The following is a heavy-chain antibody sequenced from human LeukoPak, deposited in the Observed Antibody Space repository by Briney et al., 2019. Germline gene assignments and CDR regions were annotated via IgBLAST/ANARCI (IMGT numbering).Heavy chain of an antibody. CDR3: ARAWIAVAGPGTSDY. V-gene: IGHV1-18*01. CDR2: ISPHNGNT. J-gene: IGHJ4*02. Sequence: GASVKVSCKASGYTFISYGINWVRHAPGQGLEWMGWISPHNGNTNYAQKLQGRVTMTTDTPTITAYMEVRSLRSDDTAVYYCARAWIAVAGPGTSDYWGQGTLVMVSS. D-gene: IGHD6-19*01. CDR1: GYTFISYG.